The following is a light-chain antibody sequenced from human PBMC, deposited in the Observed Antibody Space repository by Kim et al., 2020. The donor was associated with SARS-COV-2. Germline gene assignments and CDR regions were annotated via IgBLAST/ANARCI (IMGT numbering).Light chain of an antibody. V-gene: IGKV1-27*01. J-gene: IGKJ5*01. CDR1: QAISSY. CDR3: QKYNDAPMT. Sequence: GDRVTTPCRASQAISSYVAWYQHKPGQVPKLLISASSTLQSGVPSRFSGSGSGTDFTLTISSLQPEDVASYYCQKYNDAPMTFGQGTRLEIK. CDR2: ASS.